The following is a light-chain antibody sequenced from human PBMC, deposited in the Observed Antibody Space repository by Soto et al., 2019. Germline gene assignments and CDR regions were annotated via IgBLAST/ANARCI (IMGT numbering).Light chain of an antibody. J-gene: IGKJ2*01. CDR3: MQALQTPRT. V-gene: IGKV2-28*01. CDR2: LGS. Sequence: DIMMTQSPLSLPVTPGEPASISCRSSQSLLHSNGYNYLDWYLQKPGQSPQLLIYLGSNRASGVPDRFSGGGSGTDFTLKISRVEAEDVGVYYCMQALQTPRTFGQGTKLEIK. CDR1: QSLLHSNGYNY.